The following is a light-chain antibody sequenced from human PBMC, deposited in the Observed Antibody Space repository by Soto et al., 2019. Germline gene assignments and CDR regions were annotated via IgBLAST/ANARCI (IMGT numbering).Light chain of an antibody. V-gene: IGKV1-13*02. CDR2: EAS. J-gene: IGKJ4*01. CDR3: QQFNSYPLT. CDR1: PGISSA. Sequence: AIQLTQSPSSLSASVGDIVTITCRASPGISSALAWYQQKPGKAPKLLIYEASSLESGVPSRFSGTGAGTDFTRLIRSREREEFATYFCQQFNSYPLTFGGGINVAFK.